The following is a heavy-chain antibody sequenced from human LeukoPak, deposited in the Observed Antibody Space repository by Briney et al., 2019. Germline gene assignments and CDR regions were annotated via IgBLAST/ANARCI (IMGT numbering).Heavy chain of an antibody. CDR3: AKGSSTYSITSYWYFDL. D-gene: IGHD6-13*01. J-gene: IGHJ2*01. V-gene: IGHV3-11*01. CDR1: GFTFSDYY. Sequence: GGSLRLSCAASGFTFSDYYMSWIRQAPGKGLEWVSYISSSGSTIYYADSVKGRFTISRDNAKNSLYLQMNSLRAEDTAIYYCAKGSSTYSITSYWYFDLWGRGTLVTVSS. CDR2: ISSSGSTI.